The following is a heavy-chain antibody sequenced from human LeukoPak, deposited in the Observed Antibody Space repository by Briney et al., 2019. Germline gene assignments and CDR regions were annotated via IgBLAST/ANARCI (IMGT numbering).Heavy chain of an antibody. CDR2: IYYSGST. CDR3: AREVGESEGRFDY. J-gene: IGHJ4*02. Sequence: PSQTLSLTCTVSGGSISSGGYYWSWIRQPPGKGLEWIGYIYYSGSTYYNPSLKSRVTISVDTSKNQFSLKLSSVTAADTAVYYCAREVGESEGRFDYWGQGTLVTVSS. V-gene: IGHV4-30-4*08. CDR1: GGSISSGGYY. D-gene: IGHD1-26*01.